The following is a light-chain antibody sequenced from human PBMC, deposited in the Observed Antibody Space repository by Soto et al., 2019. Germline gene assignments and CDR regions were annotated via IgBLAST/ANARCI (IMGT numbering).Light chain of an antibody. CDR1: QDISNY. CDR3: MQSIQLPLT. CDR2: EVS. V-gene: IGKV2D-29*01. Sequence: MTQSPSSLSASVGDRVTITCQASQDISNYLYWYLQKPGQPPQLLIYEVSNRFSGVPDRFSGSGSGTDFTLKISRVEAEDVGVYYCMQSIQLPLTFGQGTRLEIK. J-gene: IGKJ5*01.